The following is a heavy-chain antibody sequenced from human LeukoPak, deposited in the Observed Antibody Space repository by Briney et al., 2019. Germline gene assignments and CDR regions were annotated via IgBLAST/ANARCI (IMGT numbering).Heavy chain of an antibody. CDR2: IYYSGST. J-gene: IGHJ4*02. Sequence: PSETLSLTCTVSGGSIRSSTYYWGWIRQPPGKGLAWIGSIYYSGSTYRNPSLKSRVTISVDMSKNQFSLKLSSVTAADTAVYYCARHLSSQSFGDLLDNHHVDYWGQGTLVTVSS. D-gene: IGHD3-10*01. V-gene: IGHV4-39*01. CDR3: ARHLSSQSFGDLLDNHHVDY. CDR1: GGSIRSSTYY.